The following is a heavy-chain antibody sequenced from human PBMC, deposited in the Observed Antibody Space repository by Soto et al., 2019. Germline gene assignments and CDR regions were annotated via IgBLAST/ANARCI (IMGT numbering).Heavy chain of an antibody. J-gene: IGHJ6*02. CDR1: SGSVSSHSYY. V-gene: IGHV4-61*01. CDR3: ARTYCSSASCYGLYYFGMDG. Sequence: PSETLSLTCTVSSGSVSSHSYYWSWIRQPPGKGLEWIGYIYYSGSTYYNPSLKSQVTISVDTSKNQFSLKLRSVTAADTAVYYCARTYCSSASCYGLYYFGMDGWGQGTTVTVSS. CDR2: IYYSGST. D-gene: IGHD2-2*01.